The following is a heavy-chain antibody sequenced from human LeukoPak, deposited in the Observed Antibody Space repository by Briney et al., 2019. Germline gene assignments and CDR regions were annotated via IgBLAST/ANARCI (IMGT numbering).Heavy chain of an antibody. Sequence: SETLSLTCTVSGYSIGSGYYWGWIRQPPGEGLEWIGSIYHSGSTYYNPSLKSRVTISVDTSKNQFSLKLSSVTAAGTAVYYCARGLGSFDIWGQGSMVTVSS. CDR3: ARGLGSFDI. D-gene: IGHD4-17*01. CDR2: IYHSGST. V-gene: IGHV4-38-2*02. CDR1: GYSIGSGYY. J-gene: IGHJ3*02.